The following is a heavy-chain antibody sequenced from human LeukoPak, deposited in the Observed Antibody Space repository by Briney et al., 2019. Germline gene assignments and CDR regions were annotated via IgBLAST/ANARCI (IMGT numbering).Heavy chain of an antibody. Sequence: NPGGSLRLSCAASGFTFSSYSMNWVRQAPGKGLEWVSSISSSSSYIYYADSVKGRFTISGDNAKNSLYLQMNSLRAEDTAVYYCAREGNTIFGVVSPFDYWGQGTLVTVSS. J-gene: IGHJ4*02. CDR3: AREGNTIFGVVSPFDY. D-gene: IGHD3-3*01. CDR2: ISSSSSYI. CDR1: GFTFSSYS. V-gene: IGHV3-21*01.